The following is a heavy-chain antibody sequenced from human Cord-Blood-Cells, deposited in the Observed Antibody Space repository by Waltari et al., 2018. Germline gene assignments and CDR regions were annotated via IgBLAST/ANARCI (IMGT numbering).Heavy chain of an antibody. CDR2: IYYSGST. D-gene: IGHD1-1*01. CDR3: ARLGTGTTFDY. V-gene: IGHV4-39*01. CDR1: GGSISSSSYY. J-gene: IGHJ4*02. Sequence: QLQLQESGPGLVKPSETLSLTCTVSGGSISSSSYYWGWFRQPPGKGLEWIGSIYYSGSTYYNPSRKSRVTISVDTSKNQFSLKLSSVTAADTAVYYCARLGTGTTFDYWGQGTLVTVSS.